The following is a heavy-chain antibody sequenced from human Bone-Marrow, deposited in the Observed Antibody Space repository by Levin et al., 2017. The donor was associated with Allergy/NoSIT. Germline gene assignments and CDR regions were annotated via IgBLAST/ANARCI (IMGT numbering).Heavy chain of an antibody. D-gene: IGHD6-19*01. CDR3: AKDHESTGWPTFDL. V-gene: IGHV3-23*05. CDR1: GFTFTRFA. J-gene: IGHJ4*02. CDR2: FANTAKT. Sequence: LSLTCAASGFTFTRFALSWVRQAPGKGLEWVASFANTAKTYYADSVMGRFTVSRDTSTNTLFLQMNSLRAEDPAVYYCAKDHESTGWPTFDLWGQGTVVTVSS.